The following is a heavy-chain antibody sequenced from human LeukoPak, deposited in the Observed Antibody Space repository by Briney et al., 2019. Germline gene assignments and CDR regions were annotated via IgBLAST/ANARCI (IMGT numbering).Heavy chain of an antibody. D-gene: IGHD3-9*01. CDR2: INHSGST. CDR1: GGSFSGYY. Sequence: SETLSLTCAVYGGSFSGYYWSWIRQPPGKGLEWIGEINHSGSTNYNPSLKSRVTISVDTSKNQFSLKLSSVTAADTAVYYCSQADDGIRYFDWLRWFDPWGQGTLVTVSS. V-gene: IGHV4-34*01. J-gene: IGHJ5*02. CDR3: SQADDGIRYFDWLRWFDP.